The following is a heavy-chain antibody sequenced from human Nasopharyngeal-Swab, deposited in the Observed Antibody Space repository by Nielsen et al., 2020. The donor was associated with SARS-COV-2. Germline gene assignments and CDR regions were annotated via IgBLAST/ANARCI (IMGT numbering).Heavy chain of an antibody. J-gene: IGHJ4*02. CDR1: GFIFSASA. D-gene: IGHD3-22*01. V-gene: IGHV1-2*02. CDR3: ARDYYDNYDSDY. Sequence: GESLKISCAASGFIFSASAIHWVRQVPGQGPEWVGCINPDSGDTKYAQKFQGRVTVTRDTSRSTAYIQLSRLRSDDTAVYYCARDYYDNYDSDYWGQGTLVTVSS. CDR2: INPDSGDT.